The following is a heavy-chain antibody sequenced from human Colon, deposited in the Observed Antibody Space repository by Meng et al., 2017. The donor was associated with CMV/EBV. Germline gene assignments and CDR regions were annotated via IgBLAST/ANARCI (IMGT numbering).Heavy chain of an antibody. V-gene: IGHV3-20*04. CDR3: SRDQLDGVAVDFDY. D-gene: IGHD6-19*01. CDR1: GFNSEDHG. J-gene: IGHJ4*02. CDR2: VNWNGRSA. Sequence: GGSLRLSCEFSGFNSEDHGMSWVRQAPGKGLEWVAGVNWNGRSAEYADSVKGRFTISRDTAKNFVYLQMDRRTVEDTALYYCSRDQLDGVAVDFDYWGKGSPVTVSS.